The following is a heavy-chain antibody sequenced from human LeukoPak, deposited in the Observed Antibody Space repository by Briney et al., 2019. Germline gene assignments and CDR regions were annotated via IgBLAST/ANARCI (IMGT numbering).Heavy chain of an antibody. Sequence: SETLSLTCTVSGGSISSSSYYWGWIRQPPGKGLEWIGSIYYSGSTYYNPSLKSRVTISVDTSKNQFSLKLSFVTAADTAVYYCAREVEAYYDSSGYYPYYFDYWGQGTLVTVSS. J-gene: IGHJ4*02. D-gene: IGHD3-22*01. CDR1: GGSISSSSYY. CDR2: IYYSGST. CDR3: AREVEAYYDSSGYYPYYFDY. V-gene: IGHV4-39*07.